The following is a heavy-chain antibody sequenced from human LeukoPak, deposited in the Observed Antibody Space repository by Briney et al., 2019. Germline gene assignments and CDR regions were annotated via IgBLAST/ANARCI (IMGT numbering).Heavy chain of an antibody. D-gene: IGHD5-12*01. CDR2: IYYSGST. Sequence: SETLSLTCTVSGGSISSGDYYWSWIRQPPGKGLEWIGYIYYSGSTYYNPSLKSRVTISVDTSKNQFSLKLRSVTAADTAVYFCARRVSGYDRGGRYYYSYMDVWGKGTTVTVSS. V-gene: IGHV4-30-4*01. J-gene: IGHJ6*03. CDR1: GGSISSGDYY. CDR3: ARRVSGYDRGGRYYYSYMDV.